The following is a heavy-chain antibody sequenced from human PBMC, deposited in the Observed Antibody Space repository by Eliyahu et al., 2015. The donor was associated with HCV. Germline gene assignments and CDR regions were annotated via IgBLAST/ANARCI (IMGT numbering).Heavy chain of an antibody. CDR2: ISGSGGST. CDR3: AKDQTGYYGSGSYSY. CDR1: GFXFSSYA. D-gene: IGHD3-10*01. Sequence: EVQLLESGGGLVQPGGSLRLSCAASGFXFSSYAXXWVRQASGKGVGWVSAISGSGGSTYYADSVKGRFTISRDNSKNTLYLQMNSLRAEDTAVYYCAKDQTGYYGSGSYSYWGQGTLVTVSS. J-gene: IGHJ4*02. V-gene: IGHV3-23*01.